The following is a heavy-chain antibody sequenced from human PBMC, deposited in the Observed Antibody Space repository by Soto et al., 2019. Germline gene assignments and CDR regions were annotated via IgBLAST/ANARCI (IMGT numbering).Heavy chain of an antibody. D-gene: IGHD3-3*01. Sequence: LSLTCSVYGGSFSGYYWSWIRQPPWKGLEWIGEINHSGSTNYNPSLKSRVTISVDTSKNQFSLKLSSVTAADTAVYYCARGSNVLRFLEWRIGPSTQTDSYGMEVWGEGTTVTVS. CDR2: INHSGST. J-gene: IGHJ6*02. CDR3: ARGSNVLRFLEWRIGPSTQTDSYGMEV. V-gene: IGHV4-34*01. CDR1: GGSFSGYY.